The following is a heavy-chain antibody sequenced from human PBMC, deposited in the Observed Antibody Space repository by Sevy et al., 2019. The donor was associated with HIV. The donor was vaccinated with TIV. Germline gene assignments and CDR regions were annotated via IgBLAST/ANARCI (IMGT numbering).Heavy chain of an antibody. Sequence: ASVKVSCNASGGTFSSYGISWVRQAPGQGLEWMGGIIPILGTVNYAQKFQGRVTITADESTKTAYMELSSLRSEDTAVYYCARGGGNGWYYFDYWGQETLVTVSS. CDR2: IIPILGTV. V-gene: IGHV1-69*13. D-gene: IGHD6-19*01. CDR1: GGTFSSYG. J-gene: IGHJ4*02. CDR3: ARGGGNGWYYFDY.